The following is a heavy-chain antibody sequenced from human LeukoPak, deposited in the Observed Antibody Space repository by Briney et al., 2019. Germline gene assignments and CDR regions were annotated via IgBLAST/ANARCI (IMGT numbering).Heavy chain of an antibody. D-gene: IGHD5-18*01. V-gene: IGHV3-73*01. Sequence: PGGSLRLSCAASGFTFSGSAMHWVRQASGKGLEWVGRIRGKANSYATAYAASVKGRFTISRDDSKNTAYLQMNSLKTEDTAVYYCTRPAGYSYSHYGMDVWGQGTTVTVSS. CDR3: TRPAGYSYSHYGMDV. CDR1: GFTFSGSA. J-gene: IGHJ6*02. CDR2: IRGKANSYAT.